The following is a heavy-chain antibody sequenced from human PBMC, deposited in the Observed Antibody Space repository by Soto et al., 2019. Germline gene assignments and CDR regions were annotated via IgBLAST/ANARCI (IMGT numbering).Heavy chain of an antibody. V-gene: IGHV1-2*02. CDR3: ARDPWDYWGVTLDY. CDR1: GYSFTDYY. CDR2: INPNDGGT. D-gene: IGHD1-7*01. Sequence: QVQLVQSGAEVKKPGASVKVSCKPSGYSFTDYYIQWLRQAPGQGLEWMGWINPNDGGTNYAQKFQGRVAVTSDTFIGTVYMELNSLTSDDTAIYYCARDPWDYWGVTLDYWGQGTLVTVSS. J-gene: IGHJ4*02.